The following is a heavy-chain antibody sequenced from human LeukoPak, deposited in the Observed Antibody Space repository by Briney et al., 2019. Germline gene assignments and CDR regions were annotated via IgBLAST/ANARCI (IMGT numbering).Heavy chain of an antibody. Sequence: GASVKVSCKASGYTFTSYGISWVRQAPGQGLEWMGWISAYNGNTNYAQKLQGRVTMTTDTSTSTAYMELRSLRSDDTAVYYCARERYVLRFLEWLQDYYYGVDVWGQGTTVTVSS. V-gene: IGHV1-18*01. CDR1: GYTFTSYG. D-gene: IGHD3-3*01. CDR2: ISAYNGNT. CDR3: ARERYVLRFLEWLQDYYYGVDV. J-gene: IGHJ6*02.